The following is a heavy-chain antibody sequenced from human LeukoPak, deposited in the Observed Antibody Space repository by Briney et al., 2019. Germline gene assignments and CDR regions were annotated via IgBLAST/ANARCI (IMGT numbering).Heavy chain of an antibody. J-gene: IGHJ4*02. CDR1: GFSFSGHW. V-gene: IGHV3-74*01. CDR2: ISPTGSTT. D-gene: IGHD6-6*01. Sequence: GGSLRLSCIASGFSFSGHWMHWARQLPGKGLVWVSRISPTGSTTSYADSVKGRFTVSRDNAKNTLYLQVNNLRAEDTAVYYCARGPNSNWSGPDFWGQGTLLTVSS. CDR3: ARGPNSNWSGPDF.